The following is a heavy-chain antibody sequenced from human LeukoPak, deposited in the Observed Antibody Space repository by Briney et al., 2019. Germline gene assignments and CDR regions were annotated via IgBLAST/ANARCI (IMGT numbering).Heavy chain of an antibody. CDR2: IYYSGST. V-gene: IGHV4-30-4*01. J-gene: IGHJ5*02. D-gene: IGHD3-10*01. CDR1: GGSISSGDYY. Sequence: PSETLSLTCTVSGGSISSGDYYWSWIRQPPGKGLEWIGYIYYSGSTYYNPSLKSRVTISVDTSKNQFSLKLSSVTAADTAVYYCARGGGRGTMVRGVIIFSWFDPWAREPWSPSPQ. CDR3: ARGGGRGTMVRGVIIFSWFDP.